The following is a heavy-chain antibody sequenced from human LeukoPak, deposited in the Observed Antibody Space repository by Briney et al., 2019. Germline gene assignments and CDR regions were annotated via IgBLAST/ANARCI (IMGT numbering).Heavy chain of an antibody. J-gene: IGHJ6*03. CDR3: TGGAHHNYYYYYYMDV. D-gene: IGHD3-16*01. Sequence: PGGSLRLSCTASGFTFGDYAMSWVRQAPGKGLEWVGFIRSKAYGGTTEYAASVKGRFTISRDDSKSIAYLQMNSLKTEDTAVYYCTGGAHHNYYYYYYMDVWGKGTTVTVSS. CDR2: IRSKAYGGTT. V-gene: IGHV3-49*04. CDR1: GFTFGDYA.